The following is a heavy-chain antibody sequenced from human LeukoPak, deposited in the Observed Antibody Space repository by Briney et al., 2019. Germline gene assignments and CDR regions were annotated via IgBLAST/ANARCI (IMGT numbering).Heavy chain of an antibody. D-gene: IGHD2-8*01. J-gene: IGHJ6*02. V-gene: IGHV4-34*01. CDR2: INHSGST. CDR1: GGSFSGYY. CDR3: ARYGYYYYYGMDV. Sequence: SETLSLTCAVYGGSFSGYYWGWIRQPPGKGLEWIGEINHSGSTNYNPSLKSRVTISVDTSKNQFSLKLSSVTAADTAVYYCARYGYYYYYGMDVWGQGTTVTVSS.